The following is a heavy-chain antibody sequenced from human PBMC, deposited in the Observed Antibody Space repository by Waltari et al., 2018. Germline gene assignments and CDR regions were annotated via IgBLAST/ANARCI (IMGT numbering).Heavy chain of an antibody. D-gene: IGHD1-26*01. Sequence: QVQLVQSGAEVKKPGASVKVPCKVSGYPLTELSMHWVRQAPGKGLEWMGGFDPEDGETIYAQKFQGRVTMTEDTSTDTAYMELSSLRSEDTAVYYCATSPPPSGSYYSPFDYWGQGTLVTVSS. CDR2: FDPEDGET. V-gene: IGHV1-24*01. J-gene: IGHJ4*02. CDR3: ATSPPPSGSYYSPFDY. CDR1: GYPLTELS.